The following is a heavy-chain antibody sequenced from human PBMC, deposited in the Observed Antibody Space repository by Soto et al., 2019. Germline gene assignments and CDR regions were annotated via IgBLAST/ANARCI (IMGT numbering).Heavy chain of an antibody. Sequence: QVQLQESGPGLVKPSQTLSLTCTVSGGSINSDGYYCTWIRQHPGKGLAWIGYGYYSGSTSYNPSLKSRVTISVDTSKNQCSLKLSSVTAADTAVYYCAREQCSSSSCYFDYWGQGTLVTVSS. CDR3: AREQCSSSSCYFDY. D-gene: IGHD2-2*01. CDR2: GYYSGST. J-gene: IGHJ4*02. CDR1: GGSINSDGYY. V-gene: IGHV4-31*03.